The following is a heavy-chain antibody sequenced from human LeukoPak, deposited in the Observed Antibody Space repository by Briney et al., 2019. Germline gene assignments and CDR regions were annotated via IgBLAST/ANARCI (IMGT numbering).Heavy chain of an antibody. D-gene: IGHD4-17*01. CDR3: SKLGLTTVPSNY. V-gene: IGHV3-23*01. CDR1: GFTFTKCA. Sequence: GSLRLSCVASGFTFTKCAMSWIRQAPGKGLEWVALITATGDTAYYADSVKGRFTISRDTSRNTLYLQMNSLRADDTAVYYCSKLGLTTVPSNYWGQGALVTVSS. CDR2: ITATGDTA. J-gene: IGHJ4*02.